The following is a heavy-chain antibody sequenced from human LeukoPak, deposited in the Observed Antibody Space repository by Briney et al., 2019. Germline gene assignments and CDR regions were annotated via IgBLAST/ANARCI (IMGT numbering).Heavy chain of an antibody. V-gene: IGHV3-74*01. J-gene: IGHJ4*02. D-gene: IGHD5-18*01. CDR2: INTDGSTT. CDR1: GFTFSSYW. Sequence: PGGSLRLSCAASGFTFSSYWMHWVRQVPGKGLVWVSRINTDGSTTSYAASVKGRFTISRDNAKNTLSLQMNSLRAEDTAVYYCAREDTSLVIAYWGQGTLVTVSS. CDR3: AREDTSLVIAY.